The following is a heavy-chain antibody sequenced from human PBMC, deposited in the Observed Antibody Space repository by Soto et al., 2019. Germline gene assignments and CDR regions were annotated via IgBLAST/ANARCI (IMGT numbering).Heavy chain of an antibody. J-gene: IGHJ4*02. CDR3: ARDSKGDIVATMTDY. CDR1: GFTLSSYW. D-gene: IGHD5-12*01. CDR2: IKQDGSEK. Sequence: PGGSLGLSCAASGFTLSSYWMSWVRQAPGKGLEWVANIKQDGSEKYYVDSVKGRFTISRDNAKNSLYLQMNSLRAEDTAVYYCARDSKGDIVATMTDYWGQGTMVTVSS. V-gene: IGHV3-7*01.